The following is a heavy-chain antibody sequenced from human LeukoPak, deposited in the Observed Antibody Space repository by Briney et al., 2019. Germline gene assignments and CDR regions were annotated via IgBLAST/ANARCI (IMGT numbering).Heavy chain of an antibody. J-gene: IGHJ4*02. CDR2: ISSSSSYI. CDR3: ARLGVAGYFHY. CDR1: GFTFSSYS. D-gene: IGHD3-3*01. Sequence: KPGGSLRLSCAASGFTFSSYSMNWVRQAPGKGLEWVSSISSSSSYIYYADSVKGRFTISRDNAKNSLYLQMNSLRAEGTAVYYCARLGVAGYFHYWGQGTLLTVSS. V-gene: IGHV3-21*04.